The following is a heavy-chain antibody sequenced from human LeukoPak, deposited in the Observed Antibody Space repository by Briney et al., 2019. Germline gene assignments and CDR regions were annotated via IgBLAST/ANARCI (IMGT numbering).Heavy chain of an antibody. V-gene: IGHV4-59*01. J-gene: IGHJ3*02. Sequence: SATLSLTRTVSGGSISSYHWSWIRQPPGKGLQWIGFIYSSGSTNYNPSLKRRVTISLDTSKNQFSLRVSSVTSADTAVYYCARGNSGYDYAFDIWGQGTMVSVSS. CDR3: ARGNSGYDYAFDI. CDR2: IYSSGST. D-gene: IGHD5-12*01. CDR1: GGSISSYH.